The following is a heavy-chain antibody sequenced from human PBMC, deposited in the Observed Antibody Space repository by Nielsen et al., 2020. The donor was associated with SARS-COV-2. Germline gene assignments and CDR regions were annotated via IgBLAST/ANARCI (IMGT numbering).Heavy chain of an antibody. CDR2: IGGNGRNI. CDR3: ARDLYCSDGSCYSHGMDV. D-gene: IGHD2-15*01. V-gene: IGHV3-48*03. J-gene: IGHJ6*02. Sequence: GGSLRLSCAASGFPFSSYEMNWVRQAPGKALEWLSYIGGNGRNIFYADSVKGRFTISRDNAENSLSLQMNSLRAEDTAVYYCARDLYCSDGSCYSHGMDVWGQGTTVTVSS. CDR1: GFPFSSYE.